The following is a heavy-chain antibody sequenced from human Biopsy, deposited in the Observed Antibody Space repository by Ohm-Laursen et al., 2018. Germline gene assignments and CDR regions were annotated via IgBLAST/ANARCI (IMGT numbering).Heavy chain of an antibody. CDR1: GHTLTGNY. Sequence: ASVYASCTVVGHTLTGNYIHSARQAPGQGLGWMGYIYLNNGDTKNAQNFQDRVTMTKDTSISTSYIDLTGLTSHETAVYYCMTGGGGFYYPFDSWGQGTLVTVSS. CDR3: MTGGGGFYYPFDS. J-gene: IGHJ4*02. D-gene: IGHD3-22*01. CDR2: IYLNNGDT. V-gene: IGHV1-2*02.